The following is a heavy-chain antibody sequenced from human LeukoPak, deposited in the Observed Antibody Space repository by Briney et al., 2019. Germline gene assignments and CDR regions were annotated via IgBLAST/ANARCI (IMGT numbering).Heavy chain of an antibody. Sequence: PSQTLSLTCTVSGGSISSGGYYWSWIRQHPGKGLEWIGYIYYSGSTYYNPSLKSRVTISVDTSKNQFSLKLSSVTAADTAVYYCARVVRAITIFGVATQFDPWGQGTLVTVS. CDR3: ARVVRAITIFGVATQFDP. CDR1: GGSISSGGYY. D-gene: IGHD3-3*01. J-gene: IGHJ5*02. CDR2: IYYSGST. V-gene: IGHV4-31*03.